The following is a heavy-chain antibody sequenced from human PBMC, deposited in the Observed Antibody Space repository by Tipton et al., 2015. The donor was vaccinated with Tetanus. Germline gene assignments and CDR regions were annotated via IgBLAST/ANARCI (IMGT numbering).Heavy chain of an antibody. J-gene: IGHJ5*02. CDR1: GTSLSGYY. CDR2: NNHNGNS. D-gene: IGHD6-13*01. CDR3: ARVRSAAYTTNWYSGDNWFDP. V-gene: IGHV4-34*01. Sequence: TLSLTCAVHGTSLSGYYWSWIRQAPGKGLEWIGENNHNGNSYYNPSLKSRVTISLDTSTSQFSLRLTSVTAADTAVYYCARVRSAAYTTNWYSGDNWFDPWGQGTLVTVSS.